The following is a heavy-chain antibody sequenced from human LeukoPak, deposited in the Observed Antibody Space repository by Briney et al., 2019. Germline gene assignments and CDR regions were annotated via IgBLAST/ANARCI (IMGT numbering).Heavy chain of an antibody. D-gene: IGHD6-13*01. CDR3: AKPQGAAGYQSEFDY. Sequence: GGSLRHSCAASGFTFSSYAMSWVRQAPGKGLEWVSAISGSGGSTYYADSVKGRFTISRDNSKNTLYLQMNSLRAEDTAVYYCAKPQGAAGYQSEFDYWVQGSLVTVSS. J-gene: IGHJ4*02. V-gene: IGHV3-23*01. CDR2: ISGSGGST. CDR1: GFTFSSYA.